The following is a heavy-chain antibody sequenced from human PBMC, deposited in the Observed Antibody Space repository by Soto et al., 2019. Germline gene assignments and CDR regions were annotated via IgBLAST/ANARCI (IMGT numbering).Heavy chain of an antibody. CDR1: GGSLSGYY. V-gene: IGHV4-34*01. D-gene: IGHD5-12*01. CDR2: IKDGEYT. Sequence: QVQLQQWGAGLLKPSETLSLNCAVNGGSLSGYYWSWIRQPPGKGLEWMGEIKDGEYTNYSPSLKSPATIASDRSNNQLSRRLNSVTAADTGVYCCARGQEGVVATHWDQGALVTVSS. CDR3: ARGQEGVVATH. J-gene: IGHJ4*02.